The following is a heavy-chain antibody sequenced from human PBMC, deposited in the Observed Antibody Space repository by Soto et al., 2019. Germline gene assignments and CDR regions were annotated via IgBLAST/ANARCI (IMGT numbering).Heavy chain of an antibody. J-gene: IGHJ4*02. CDR1: GFTFSSYG. CDR2: IWYDGSNK. D-gene: IGHD3-22*01. CDR3: ARDPASYDSSGNDY. V-gene: IGHV3-33*01. Sequence: QVQLVESGGGVVQPGRSLRLSCAASGFTFSSYGMHWVRQAPGKGLEWVAVIWYDGSNKDYADSVKGRFTISRDNSKITLYLQMNSLRAEDTAVYYCARDPASYDSSGNDYWGQGTLVTVSS.